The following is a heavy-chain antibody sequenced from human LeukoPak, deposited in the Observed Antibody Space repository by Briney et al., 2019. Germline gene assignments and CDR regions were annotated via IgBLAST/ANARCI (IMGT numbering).Heavy chain of an antibody. Sequence: SETLTLTCAASGYSISSGYYWGWIRPPPGKVQEWIVRLYHSGSTYYNPSLKSRVTISVDTSKNQFSLKLSSVTAADTAVYYCARGRNYDFWSGSQGPMDVWGEGTTVTVSS. CDR1: GYSISSGYY. CDR3: ARGRNYDFWSGSQGPMDV. V-gene: IGHV4-38-2*01. D-gene: IGHD3-3*01. J-gene: IGHJ6*04. CDR2: LYHSGST.